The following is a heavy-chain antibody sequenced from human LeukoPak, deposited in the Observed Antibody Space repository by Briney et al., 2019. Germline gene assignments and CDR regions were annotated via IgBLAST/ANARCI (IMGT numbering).Heavy chain of an antibody. CDR3: ARPIGSSGYPLSIDY. Sequence: GESLKISCKGSGYSFTSYWIGWVRQMPGKGLEWMGIIYPGDSDTRYSPSFQGQVTISADKSISTAYLQWSSLKASDTAMYYCARPIGSSGYPLSIDYWGQGTLVTVSS. V-gene: IGHV5-51*01. CDR2: IYPGDSDT. D-gene: IGHD3-22*01. J-gene: IGHJ4*02. CDR1: GYSFTSYW.